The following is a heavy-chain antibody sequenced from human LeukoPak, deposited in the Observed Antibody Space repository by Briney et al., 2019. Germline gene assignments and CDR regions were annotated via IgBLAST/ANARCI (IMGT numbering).Heavy chain of an antibody. CDR1: GGTFSSYA. CDR3: GRGPKAGGPHHDMDV. V-gene: IGHV1-18*01. J-gene: IGHJ6*02. CDR2: ISAYSGDT. D-gene: IGHD2-15*01. Sequence: GSSVKVSCKASGGTFSSYAVSWARQAPGPGLELMGWISAYSGDTNYAQKFQGRATMTTDTSTSTAYMELRSLSSDDTAVYYCGRGPKAGGPHHDMDVWGRGTTVTVTS.